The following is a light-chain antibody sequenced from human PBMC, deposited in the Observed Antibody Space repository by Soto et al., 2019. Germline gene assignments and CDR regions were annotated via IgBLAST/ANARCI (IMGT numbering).Light chain of an antibody. CDR1: SSDIGDYKY. CDR2: DVS. Sequence: QSVLTQPASVSGSPGQSITISCTGTSSDIGDYKYVSWYQQHPGNPPKLIIYDVSDRPSGVSNRFSGSKSGNTASLTISGLQAEDEANYYCSSYTVSRSYVFGTGTKLTVL. CDR3: SSYTVSRSYV. V-gene: IGLV2-14*03. J-gene: IGLJ1*01.